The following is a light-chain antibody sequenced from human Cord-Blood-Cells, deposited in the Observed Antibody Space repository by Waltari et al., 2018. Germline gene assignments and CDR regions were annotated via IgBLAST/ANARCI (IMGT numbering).Light chain of an antibody. CDR1: SSNIGSNT. CDR3: AAWDDSLNGWV. V-gene: IGLV1-44*01. J-gene: IGLJ3*02. Sequence: QSVLTQPPSASGTPGQRVTISCSGSSSNIGSNTVNRYQQLPGTAPKLLTYSNNQRPSGVPDRFSGSKSGTSASLAISGLQSEDEADYYCAAWDDSLNGWVFGGGTKLTVL. CDR2: SNN.